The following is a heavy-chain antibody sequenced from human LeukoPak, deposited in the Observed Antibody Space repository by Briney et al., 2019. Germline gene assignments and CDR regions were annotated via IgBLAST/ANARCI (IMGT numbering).Heavy chain of an antibody. CDR3: ARGHTAVTRHFDF. J-gene: IGHJ4*02. D-gene: IGHD4-17*01. CDR1: GFTFSSYS. Sequence: GGSPRLSCAASGFTFSSYSMNWVRQAPGKGLEWVSSISSSSSYIYYADALKGRFTISRDDAKNLLYLDMNSLRAEDTAVYYCARGHTAVTRHFDFWGQGTLVTVSS. V-gene: IGHV3-21*01. CDR2: ISSSSSYI.